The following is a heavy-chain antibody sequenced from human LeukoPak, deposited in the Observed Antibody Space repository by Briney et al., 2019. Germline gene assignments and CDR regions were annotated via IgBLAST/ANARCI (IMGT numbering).Heavy chain of an antibody. Sequence: PGGSLRLSCAASGFTFSTHGMAWVRQAPGKGLEWVSAITNYGGTTSHAASVRGRFTISRDNSKKTLYLQMQSLRCEDTAVYYCARDGLSGYNLDSWGQGTLVTVSS. CDR3: ARDGLSGYNLDS. V-gene: IGHV3-23*01. CDR1: GFTFSTHG. D-gene: IGHD6-25*01. CDR2: ITNYGGTT. J-gene: IGHJ5*01.